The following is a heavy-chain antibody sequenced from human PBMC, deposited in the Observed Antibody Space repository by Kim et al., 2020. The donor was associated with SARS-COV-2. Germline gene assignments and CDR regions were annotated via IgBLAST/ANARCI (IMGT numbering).Heavy chain of an antibody. CDR3: ARPYCSSTSCQKRGYFDY. CDR1: GFTFSSYS. V-gene: IGHV3-21*01. J-gene: IGHJ4*02. Sequence: GGSLRLSCAASGFTFSSYSMNWVRQAPGKGLEWVASISSSSSYIYYADSVKGRFTISRDNAKNSLYLQMNSLRAEDTAVYYCARPYCSSTSCQKRGYFDYCGEGTLVTVSS. D-gene: IGHD2-2*01. CDR2: ISSSSSYI.